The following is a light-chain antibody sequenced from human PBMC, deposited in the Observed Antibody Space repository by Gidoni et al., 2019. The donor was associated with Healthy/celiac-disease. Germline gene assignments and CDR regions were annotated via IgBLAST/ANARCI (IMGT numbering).Light chain of an antibody. Sequence: DIQMTQSPSSLSASVGDRVTITCRASQSISSYLNCYQQKPGKAPKLLIYAASSLQSGVPSRFSGSGSGTDFTLTISSLQPEDFATYYCQQSYSTPQTFGQWTRLEIK. CDR1: QSISSY. CDR2: AAS. V-gene: IGKV1-39*01. CDR3: QQSYSTPQT. J-gene: IGKJ5*01.